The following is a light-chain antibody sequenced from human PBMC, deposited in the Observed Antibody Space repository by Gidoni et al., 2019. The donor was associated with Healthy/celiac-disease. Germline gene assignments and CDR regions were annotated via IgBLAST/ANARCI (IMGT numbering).Light chain of an antibody. CDR2: QDS. CDR3: QAWDSSTLVV. Sequence: YELTQPPSVSVSPGQTASITCAGDKLGDKYARWYQQKPDQSPVLVIYQDSKRPSGIPERFSGSNSGNTATLTISGTQAMDEADYYCQAWDSSTLVVFGGGTKLTVL. CDR1: KLGDKY. J-gene: IGLJ2*01. V-gene: IGLV3-1*01.